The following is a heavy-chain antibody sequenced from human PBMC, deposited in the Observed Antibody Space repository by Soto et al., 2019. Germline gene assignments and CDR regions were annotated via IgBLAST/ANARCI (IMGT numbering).Heavy chain of an antibody. CDR1: GGTFSDYA. Sequence: ASVKVSCKASGGTFSDYAFSWVRQAPGQGLEWMGGIIPMFSSSSFAQKFQGRLTITADDSTSTAYMSLSSLGSADTAMYYCAKDIGFQQHLFVFDLGGPGTLVTVPS. CDR3: AKDIGFQQHLFVFDL. D-gene: IGHD3-10*02. CDR2: IIPMFSSS. V-gene: IGHV1-69*13. J-gene: IGHJ4*02.